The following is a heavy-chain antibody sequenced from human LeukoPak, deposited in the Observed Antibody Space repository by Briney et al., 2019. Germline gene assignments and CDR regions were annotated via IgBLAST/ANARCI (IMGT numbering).Heavy chain of an antibody. CDR2: ISSSSSTI. D-gene: IGHD1-26*01. V-gene: IGHV3-48*04. Sequence: PGGSLRLSCAASGFTFSSYSMNWVRQAPGKGLEWVSYISSSSSTIYYADSVKGRFTISRDNAKNSLYLQMNSLRAEDTAVYYCARDGYSGSYYPAFDYWGQGTLVTVSS. J-gene: IGHJ4*02. CDR1: GFTFSSYS. CDR3: ARDGYSGSYYPAFDY.